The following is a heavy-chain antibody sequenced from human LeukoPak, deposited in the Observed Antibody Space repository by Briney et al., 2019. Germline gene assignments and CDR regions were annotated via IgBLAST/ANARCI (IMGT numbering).Heavy chain of an antibody. V-gene: IGHV4-4*07. CDR1: GGSISSYY. CDR2: IYTSGST. D-gene: IGHD1-26*01. J-gene: IGHJ5*02. Sequence: SETLSLTCTVSGGSISSYYWSWVRQPAGKGLEGIGRIYTSGSTNYNPSLKSRVTISVDTSKNQFSLKLSSVTAADTAVYYCARDQGWELPNWFDHWGQGTLVTVSS. CDR3: ARDQGWELPNWFDH.